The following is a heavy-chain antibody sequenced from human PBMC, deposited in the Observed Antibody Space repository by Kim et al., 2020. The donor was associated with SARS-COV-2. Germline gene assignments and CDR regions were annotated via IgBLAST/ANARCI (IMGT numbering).Heavy chain of an antibody. J-gene: IGHJ4*02. V-gene: IGHV1-3*01. D-gene: IGHD3-16*02. Sequence: QNSQGRVTITRDTSATPAYMELSNLRSEDTAVYYCAREETDRYGYRAFDYWGQGTPVTVSS. CDR3: AREETDRYGYRAFDY.